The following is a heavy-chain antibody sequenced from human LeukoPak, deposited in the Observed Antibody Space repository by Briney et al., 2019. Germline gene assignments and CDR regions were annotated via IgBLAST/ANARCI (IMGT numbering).Heavy chain of an antibody. CDR2: INPNSGGT. CDR1: GYTFTGYY. J-gene: IGHJ4*02. V-gene: IGHV1-2*02. CDR3: ATPGVVVPAAIPIH. D-gene: IGHD2-2*01. Sequence: ASVKVSCKASGYTFTGYYMHWVRQAPGQGLEWMGWINPNSGGTNYAQKFQGRVTMTMDTSVSTAYMELSRLRSDDTAVYYCATPGVVVPAAIPIHWGQGTLVTVSS.